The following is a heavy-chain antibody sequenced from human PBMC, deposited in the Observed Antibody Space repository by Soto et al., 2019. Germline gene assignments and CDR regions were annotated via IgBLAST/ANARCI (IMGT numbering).Heavy chain of an antibody. D-gene: IGHD3-10*01. V-gene: IGHV1-69*02. CDR3: ARRGYGSGSYYSHYYYYMDV. CDR1: GGTFSSYT. J-gene: IGHJ6*03. CDR2: IIPILGIA. Sequence: QVQLVQSGAEVKKPGSSVKVSCKASGGTFSSYTISWVRQAPGQGLEWMGRIIPILGIANYAQKFQGRVTITADKSTSTAYMELSSLRSEVTAVYYCARRGYGSGSYYSHYYYYMDVWGKGTTVTVSS.